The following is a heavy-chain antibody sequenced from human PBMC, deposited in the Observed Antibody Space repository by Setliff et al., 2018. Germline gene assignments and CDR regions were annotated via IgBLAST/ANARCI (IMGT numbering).Heavy chain of an antibody. D-gene: IGHD1-26*01. CDR2: IYHRGRK. V-gene: IGHV4-38-2*02. Sequence: SGDLSLTCAVSGASINSGHYWGWIRQPPGKGLEWIATIYHRGRKYYNPSLQSRVSVSLDTSKNHFSLRLTSMTAADTAVYFCARDNTILGATDHWGQGTLVTVSS. J-gene: IGHJ5*02. CDR3: ARDNTILGATDH. CDR1: GASINSGHY.